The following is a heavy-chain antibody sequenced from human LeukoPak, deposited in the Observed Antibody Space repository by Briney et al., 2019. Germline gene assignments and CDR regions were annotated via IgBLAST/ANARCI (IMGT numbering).Heavy chain of an antibody. CDR1: GYTLTEFS. CDR2: FDPEDGET. J-gene: IGHJ4*02. CDR3: ATDRTYYYGSGSYWY. V-gene: IGHV1-24*01. D-gene: IGHD3-10*01. Sequence: ASVKVSCKVSGYTLTEFSMHWVRQAPGKGLEWMGGFDPEDGETIYAQKFQGRVTMTEDTSTDTAYMELSSLRSEDTAVYYCATDRTYYYGSGSYWYWGQGTLVTVSS.